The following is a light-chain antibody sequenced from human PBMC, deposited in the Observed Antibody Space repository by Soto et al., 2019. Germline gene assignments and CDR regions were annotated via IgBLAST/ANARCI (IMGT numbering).Light chain of an antibody. CDR3: SSYTSSSTLDVV. CDR2: DVS. Sequence: QSALTQPASVSGSXXQSITXXCTGTSSDVXGYNYVSWYQQHPGKAPKLMVFDVSNRPSGVSNRFSGSKSGNTASLTISGLQAEDEADYYCSSYTSSSTLDVVFGGGTKLTVL. J-gene: IGLJ2*01. CDR1: SSDVXGYNY. V-gene: IGLV2-14*03.